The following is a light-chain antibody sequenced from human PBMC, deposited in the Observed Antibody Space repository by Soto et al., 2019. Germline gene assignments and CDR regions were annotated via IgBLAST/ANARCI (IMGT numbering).Light chain of an antibody. V-gene: IGLV2-8*01. CDR3: SSYAGNNVVI. J-gene: IGLJ2*01. Sequence: QSVLTQPPSASGSPRQSVTISCTGTSSDVGGYNYVSWYQQHPGKVPKLLIYEVTRRPSGVPDRFSGSKSGNTASLTVSALQADDEAHYYCSSYAGNNVVIFGGGTKLTVL. CDR2: EVT. CDR1: SSDVGGYNY.